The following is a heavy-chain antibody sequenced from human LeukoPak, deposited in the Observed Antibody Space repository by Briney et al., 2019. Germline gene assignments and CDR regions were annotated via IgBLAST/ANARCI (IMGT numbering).Heavy chain of an antibody. CDR3: ARLIVGAPRAFDI. V-gene: IGHV4-59*08. Sequence: SETLSLTCTVSGGSISSYYWSWIRQPPGKGLEWIGYVYYSGSTNYNPSLKSRVTISVDTSKNQFSLKMRSVTAADTAVYYCARLIVGAPRAFDIWGQGTMVTVSS. J-gene: IGHJ3*02. D-gene: IGHD1-26*01. CDR1: GGSISSYY. CDR2: VYYSGST.